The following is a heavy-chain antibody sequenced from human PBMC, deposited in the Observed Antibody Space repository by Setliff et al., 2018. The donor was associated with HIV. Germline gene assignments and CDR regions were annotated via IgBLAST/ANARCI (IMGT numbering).Heavy chain of an antibody. Sequence: PSETLSLTCAVSGGSISTINWWNWVRQPPGKGLEWIGEIYHSGSTNYNPSLKSRVTISVDKSKNQFSLKLRSVTAADTAVYYCAREISRYSGYEGRMDYFDYWGQGTLVTVSS. CDR1: GGSISTINW. D-gene: IGHD5-12*01. CDR3: AREISRYSGYEGRMDYFDY. J-gene: IGHJ4*02. CDR2: IYHSGST. V-gene: IGHV4-4*02.